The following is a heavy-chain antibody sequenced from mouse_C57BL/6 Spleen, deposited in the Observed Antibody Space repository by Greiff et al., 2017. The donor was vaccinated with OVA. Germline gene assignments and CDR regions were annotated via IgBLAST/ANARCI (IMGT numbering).Heavy chain of an antibody. J-gene: IGHJ2*01. CDR3: ARNGSKGGYYFDY. CDR1: GFTFSSYG. CDR2: ISSGGSYT. Sequence: EVQLVESGGDLVKPGGSLKLSCAASGFTFSSYGMSWVRQTPDKRLEWVATISSGGSYTYYPDSVKGRFTISRDNAKNTLYLQMSSLKSEDTAMYYCARNGSKGGYYFDYWGQGTTLTVSS. V-gene: IGHV5-6*01. D-gene: IGHD1-3*01.